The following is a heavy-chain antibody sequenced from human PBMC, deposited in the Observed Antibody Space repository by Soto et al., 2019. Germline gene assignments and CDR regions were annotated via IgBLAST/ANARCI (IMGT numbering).Heavy chain of an antibody. D-gene: IGHD3-22*01. V-gene: IGHV3-33*01. CDR1: GFTFNSYG. Sequence: GGSLRLSCAASGFTFNSYGMHWVRQVPGKGLEWVALIWYDGSNKYYADSVKGRFTISRDNSKNTLYLQMNSLRAEDTAVYYCARSYYDSRGFYHPYDYWGQGTLVTVSS. J-gene: IGHJ4*02. CDR2: IWYDGSNK. CDR3: ARSYYDSRGFYHPYDY.